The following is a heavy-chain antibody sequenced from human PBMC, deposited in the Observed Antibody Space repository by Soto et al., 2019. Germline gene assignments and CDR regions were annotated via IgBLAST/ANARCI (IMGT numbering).Heavy chain of an antibody. J-gene: IGHJ5*02. D-gene: IGHD1-1*01. V-gene: IGHV4-4*07. Sequence: SETLSLTCTVSGASISGFYWSWIRKSAGKGLEWIGRIYATGTTDYNPSLKSRVMMSVDTSKKQFSLKLRSVTAADTAVYFCVRDGTKTLRDWFDPWGQGISVTVSS. CDR1: GASISGFY. CDR2: IYATGTT. CDR3: VRDGTKTLRDWFDP.